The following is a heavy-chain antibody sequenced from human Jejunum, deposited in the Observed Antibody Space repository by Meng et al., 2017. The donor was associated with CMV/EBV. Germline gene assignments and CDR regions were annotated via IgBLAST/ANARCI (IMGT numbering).Heavy chain of an antibody. D-gene: IGHD2-2*01. J-gene: IGHJ5*02. Sequence: GGSISSHAYFWTWIRQHPGKGLEWIGYISYNGRTYYNTSLKSRVTISVDTSKNQFSLKLSSLTAADTAMYFCAREYHLLSRWYDPWGQGTLVTVSS. CDR2: ISYNGRT. CDR1: GGSISSHAYF. CDR3: AREYHLLSRWYDP. V-gene: IGHV4-31*02.